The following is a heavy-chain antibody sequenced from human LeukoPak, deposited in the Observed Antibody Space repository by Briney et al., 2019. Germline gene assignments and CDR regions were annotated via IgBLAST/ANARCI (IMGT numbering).Heavy chain of an antibody. D-gene: IGHD3-22*01. J-gene: IGHJ4*02. V-gene: IGHV4-59*01. CDR1: GXSISSYY. CDR2: IYYSGST. Sequence: SETLSLTCTVSGXSISSYYGSWIRQPPGKGLEWIGYIYYSGSTNYNPSLKSRVTISVDTSKNQFSLKLSSVTAVDTAVYYCARDRSDSSGYPKRAYYFDYWGQGTLVTVSS. CDR3: ARDRSDSSGYPKRAYYFDY.